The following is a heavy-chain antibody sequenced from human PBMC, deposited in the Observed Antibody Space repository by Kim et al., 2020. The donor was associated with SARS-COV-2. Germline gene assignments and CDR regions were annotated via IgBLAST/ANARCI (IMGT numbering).Heavy chain of an antibody. CDR3: ASDPVRGAQTTDY. D-gene: IGHD3-10*01. J-gene: IGHJ4*02. V-gene: IGHV4-39*01. Sequence: SETLSLTCTVSGGSINSDNYYWGWIRQPPGKGLEWIGSIYYSGSTFYNPSLKSRVTISVDTSKSQFSLRLTSVTAADTALYYCASDPVRGAQTTDYWGQGTLVTVSS. CDR1: GGSINSDNYY. CDR2: IYYSGST.